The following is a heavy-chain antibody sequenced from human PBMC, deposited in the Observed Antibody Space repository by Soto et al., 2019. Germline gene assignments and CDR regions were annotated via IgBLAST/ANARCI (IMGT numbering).Heavy chain of an antibody. CDR3: AKEGYYYMDV. CDR1: GGSNTSANW. J-gene: IGHJ6*02. CDR2: IHDSGST. V-gene: IGHV4-4*02. Sequence: PSETLSLTCAVSGGSNTSANWWSWVRQPPGKGLEWIGKIHDSGSTNNNPSLKSRVTISVDKSKNQVSLRLTSVTAADAAVYYCAKEGYYYMDVWGQGTTVTVSS.